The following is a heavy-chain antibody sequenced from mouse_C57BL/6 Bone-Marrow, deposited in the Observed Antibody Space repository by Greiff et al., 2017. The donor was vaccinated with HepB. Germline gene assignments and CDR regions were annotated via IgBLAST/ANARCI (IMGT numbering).Heavy chain of an antibody. D-gene: IGHD4-1*01. CDR3: ARLWAWFAY. CDR2: ISSGSSII. Sequence: EVKLMEPGGGLVKPGASLKLSCAASGFTFSDYGMHWVRQAPEKGLEWVAYISSGSSIIYYADTVKGRFTISCDNAKNTLFLQMTSLKSEDTAMYCCARLWAWFAYWGQGTLVTVSA. V-gene: IGHV5-17*01. J-gene: IGHJ3*01. CDR1: GFTFSDYG.